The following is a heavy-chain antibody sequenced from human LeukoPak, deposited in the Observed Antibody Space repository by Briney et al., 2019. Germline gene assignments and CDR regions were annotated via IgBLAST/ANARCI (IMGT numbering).Heavy chain of an antibody. CDR1: GYTFTSYD. J-gene: IGHJ4*02. V-gene: IGHV1-8*01. D-gene: IGHD3-9*01. CDR3: ASNSESTYYDILTGYYRGLDY. CDR2: MNPNSGNT. Sequence: ASVTVSCKASGYTFTSYDINWVRQATGQGLEWMGWMNPNSGNTGYAQKFQGRVTMTRNTSISTAYMELSSLRSEDTAVYYCASNSESTYYDILTGYYRGLDYWGQGTLVTVSS.